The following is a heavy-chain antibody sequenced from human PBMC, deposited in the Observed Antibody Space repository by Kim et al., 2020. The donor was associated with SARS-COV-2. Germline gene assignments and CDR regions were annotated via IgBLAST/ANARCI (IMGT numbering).Heavy chain of an antibody. CDR1: GFPFSSWW. CDR2: IKGGGGVR. V-gene: IGHV3-7*01. CDR3: ASIRRRAK. J-gene: IGHJ1*01. D-gene: IGHD1-26*01. Sequence: GGSLRLSCTASGFPFSSWWMAWVRRAPGKGLEWVSVIKGGGGVRAYADSVKGRFTISRDYVKNSLYLQMNNLRVEDTAVYYCASIRRRAKWGQ.